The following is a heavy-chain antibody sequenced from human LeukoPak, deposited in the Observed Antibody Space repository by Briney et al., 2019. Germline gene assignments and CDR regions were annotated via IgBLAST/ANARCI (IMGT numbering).Heavy chain of an antibody. Sequence: PSETLSLTCAVYGGSFSGYYWSWIRQPPGKGLEWIGEINHSGSTNYNPSLKSRVTISVDTSKNQFSLKLSSVTAADTAVYYCARGRGVYSSSWFRTTFDYWGQGTLVTVSS. CDR1: GGSFSGYY. CDR3: ARGRGVYSSSWFRTTFDY. V-gene: IGHV4-34*01. D-gene: IGHD6-13*01. J-gene: IGHJ4*02. CDR2: INHSGST.